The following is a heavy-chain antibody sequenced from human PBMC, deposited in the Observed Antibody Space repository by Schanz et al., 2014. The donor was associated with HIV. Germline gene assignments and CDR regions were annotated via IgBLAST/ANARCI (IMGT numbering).Heavy chain of an antibody. J-gene: IGHJ6*02. V-gene: IGHV1-69*01. D-gene: IGHD2-21*02. CDR3: TRAYCGADCSRFYYYGTDV. Sequence: QVQLVQSGAEVKKPGSSVKVSCKTFGGTFRVYAISWVRQAPGQGLEWMGGIVPIFGTTNYAQRFQGRVSITADESTSTAYMELSGLRSEDTAVYYCTRAYCGADCSRFYYYGTDVWGQGTTVTVSS. CDR1: GGTFRVYA. CDR2: IVPIFGTT.